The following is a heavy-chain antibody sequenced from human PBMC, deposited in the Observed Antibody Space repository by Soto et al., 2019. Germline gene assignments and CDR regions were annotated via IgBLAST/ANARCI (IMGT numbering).Heavy chain of an antibody. J-gene: IGHJ4*02. CDR2: IWYDGSNK. CDR3: ARVRGGNCPPDY. V-gene: IGHV3-33*01. CDR1: GFTFSSYG. D-gene: IGHD2-15*01. Sequence: QVQLVESGGGVVQPGRSLRLSCAASGFTFSSYGMHWVRQAPGKGLEWVAVIWYDGSNKYYADSVKGRFTISRDNSKNTLYLQMNSLRAEDTAVYYCARVRGGNCPPDYWGQGTLVTVSS.